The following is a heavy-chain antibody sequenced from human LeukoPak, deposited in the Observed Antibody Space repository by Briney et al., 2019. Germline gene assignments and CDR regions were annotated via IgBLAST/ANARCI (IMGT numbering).Heavy chain of an antibody. J-gene: IGHJ4*02. CDR1: GLTFSSYG. CDR3: AKEYNWNDAVE. V-gene: IGHV3-23*01. D-gene: IGHD1-1*01. CDR2: ISGSGGST. Sequence: GGSLRLSCAASGLTFSSYGMHWVRQAPGKGLEWVSAISGSGGSTYYADSVKGRFTISRDNSKNTLYLQMNSLRAEDTAVYYCAKEYNWNDAVEWGQGTLVTVSS.